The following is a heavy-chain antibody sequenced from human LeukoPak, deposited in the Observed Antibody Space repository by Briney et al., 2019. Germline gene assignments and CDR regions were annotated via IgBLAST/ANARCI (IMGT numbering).Heavy chain of an antibody. CDR2: IYYSGST. Sequence: SETLSLTCTVSGGSISTSSYYWGWVRQPPGKGLEWIGYIYYSGSTNYNPSLKSRVTISVDTSKNQFSLKLSSVTAADTAVYYCARVEYYGSGSYYPYYFDYWGQGTLVTVSS. D-gene: IGHD3-10*01. CDR3: ARVEYYGSGSYYPYYFDY. V-gene: IGHV4-61*05. J-gene: IGHJ4*02. CDR1: GGSISTSSYY.